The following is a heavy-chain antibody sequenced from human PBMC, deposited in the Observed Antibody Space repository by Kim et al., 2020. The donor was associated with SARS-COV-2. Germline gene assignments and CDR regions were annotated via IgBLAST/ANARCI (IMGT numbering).Heavy chain of an antibody. V-gene: IGHV4-39*01. J-gene: IGHJ3*02. CDR3: ALPIIILTGYYFDI. Sequence: SETLSLTCTVSGGSISSSSYYWGWLRQPPGKGLEWTGSIYYSGSTYYNPSLKSRVTISVDTSKNQFSLKLSSVTAADTAVYYCALPIIILTGYYFDIWGQGTMVTVSS. D-gene: IGHD3-9*01. CDR2: IYYSGST. CDR1: GGSISSSSYY.